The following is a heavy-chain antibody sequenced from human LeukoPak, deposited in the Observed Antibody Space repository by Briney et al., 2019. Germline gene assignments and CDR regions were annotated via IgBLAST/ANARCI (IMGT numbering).Heavy chain of an antibody. CDR2: ISGSGTYI. D-gene: IGHD2-21*02. J-gene: IGHJ5*01. Sequence: GGSLRLSCAASGFTFSTYTMNWVREVPGKGLEWVSSISGSGTYIYYADSVKGRFTISRDNAENSLYLQMSSLRAEDTAVYYCARGLRMPLLTVTARGLYDSWGQGTPVTVSS. CDR1: GFTFSTYT. V-gene: IGHV3-21*01. CDR3: ARGLRMPLLTVTARGLYDS.